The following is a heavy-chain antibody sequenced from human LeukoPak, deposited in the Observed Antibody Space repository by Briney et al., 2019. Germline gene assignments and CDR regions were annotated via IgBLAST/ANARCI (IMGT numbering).Heavy chain of an antibody. J-gene: IGHJ3*02. CDR1: GFTFSSYA. Sequence: GGSLRLSCVASGFTFSSYAMSWVRQAPGKGLEWVSGMSGRDNSTDYADSVKGRFTISRDNSKNTLYLQMESLRAEDTAVYYCAKEIGSGSYYNPIAFDIWGQGTMVTVSS. V-gene: IGHV3-23*01. D-gene: IGHD3-10*01. CDR3: AKEIGSGSYYNPIAFDI. CDR2: MSGRDNST.